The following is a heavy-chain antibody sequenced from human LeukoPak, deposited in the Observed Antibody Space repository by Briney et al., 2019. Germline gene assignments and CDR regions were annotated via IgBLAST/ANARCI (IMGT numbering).Heavy chain of an antibody. D-gene: IGHD2-15*01. CDR1: GYTFTSYG. CDR3: ARGYCSGGSCYAVVGY. Sequence: ASVKVSCKASGYTFTSYGISWVRQAPGQGLEWMGWIIAYDGNTNYAQKLQGRVTMTTDTSTSTAYMELRSLRSDDTAVYYCARGYCSGGSCYAVVGYWGQGTLVTVSS. CDR2: IIAYDGNT. J-gene: IGHJ4*02. V-gene: IGHV1-18*01.